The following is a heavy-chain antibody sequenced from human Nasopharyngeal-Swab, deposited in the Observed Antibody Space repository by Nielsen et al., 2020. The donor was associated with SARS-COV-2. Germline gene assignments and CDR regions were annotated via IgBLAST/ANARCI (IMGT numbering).Heavy chain of an antibody. J-gene: IGHJ4*02. Sequence: ASVQVSCKASGYTFTSYGISWVRQAPGQGLEWMGWISAYNGNTNYAQKFQGRVTMTTDTSTSTANKELRSLRSDDTAVYYCARVGESDYYDSSGYYHYWGQGTLVTVSS. V-gene: IGHV1-18*01. CDR2: ISAYNGNT. CDR1: GYTFTSYG. CDR3: ARVGESDYYDSSGYYHY. D-gene: IGHD3-22*01.